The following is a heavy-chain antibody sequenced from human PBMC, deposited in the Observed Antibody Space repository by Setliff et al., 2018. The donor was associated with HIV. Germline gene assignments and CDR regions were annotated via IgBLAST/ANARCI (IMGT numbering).Heavy chain of an antibody. D-gene: IGHD3-10*01. J-gene: IGHJ6*04. Sequence: SETLSLTCTVAGGSLSNYYWSWIRQSPGKGPEWIGYIYASRSTNHNPSLKSRVTISVDTSKNQFSLELSSVTAADTAVYYCARLRYGSGIPLDVWGTGISVTVSS. CDR2: IYASRST. CDR3: ARLRYGSGIPLDV. V-gene: IGHV4-4*09. CDR1: GGSLSNYY.